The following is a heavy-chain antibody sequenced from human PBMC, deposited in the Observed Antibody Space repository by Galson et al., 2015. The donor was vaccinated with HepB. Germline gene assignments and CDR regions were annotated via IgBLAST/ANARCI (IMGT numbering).Heavy chain of an antibody. CDR2: IWYDGSNK. D-gene: IGHD4-23*01. CDR3: ARGLSGNKDWYFDL. J-gene: IGHJ2*01. V-gene: IGHV3-33*01. Sequence: SLRLSCAASGFSFSSHGMHWVRQAPGKGLEWVTVIWYDGSNKYYADSVRGRFIISRDDSKSTLFLQMNNLRAEDTAMYYCARGLSGNKDWYFDLWGRGTLVTVSS. CDR1: GFSFSSHG.